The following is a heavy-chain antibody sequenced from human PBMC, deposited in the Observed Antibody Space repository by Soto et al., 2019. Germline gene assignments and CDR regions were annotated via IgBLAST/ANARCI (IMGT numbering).Heavy chain of an antibody. CDR2: ISYDGNNK. CDR3: AKDHLETTVTTPSY. V-gene: IGHV3-30*18. D-gene: IGHD4-17*01. Sequence: QVQLVESGGGVVQPGRSLRLSCAASGFTFSSYGMHWVRQAPGKGLGWVAVISYDGNNKYYADSVKGRFTISRDNFKNPLYLQMASLRAEDTAMYYCAKDHLETTVTTPSYWGQGTLVTVSS. J-gene: IGHJ4*02. CDR1: GFTFSSYG.